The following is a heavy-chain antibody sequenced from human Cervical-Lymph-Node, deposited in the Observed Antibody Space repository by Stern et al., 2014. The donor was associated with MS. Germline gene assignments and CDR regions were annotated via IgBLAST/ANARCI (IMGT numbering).Heavy chain of an antibody. J-gene: IGHJ4*02. CDR2: IKHDGSET. CDR1: GFTFSTYW. V-gene: IGHV3-7*01. CDR3: ARRPSSSWSHFDY. Sequence: EVQLVESGGGLVQPGGSLRLSCAASGFTFSTYWMDWVRQAPGKGLEWVANIKHDGSETYYVDSVKGRFTVSRDNAKNSLYLQINSQRAEDTAVYYCARRPSSSWSHFDYWGQGTLVTVSS. D-gene: IGHD6-13*01.